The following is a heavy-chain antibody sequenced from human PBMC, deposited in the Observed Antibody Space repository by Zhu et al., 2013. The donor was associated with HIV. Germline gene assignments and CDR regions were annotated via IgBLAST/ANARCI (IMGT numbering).Heavy chain of an antibody. V-gene: IGHV1-69*13. Sequence: LVQSGAEVVRPGASVTVSCKSSGYAFVGYYMHWVRQAPGQGFEWMGAIIPISGPPKYAHKFQGRVTITADESTSTAYMELSSLTSEDTAVYYCATSAGDRWLQSVYAMDVWGQGTTVTVSS. CDR2: IIPISGPP. CDR3: ATSAGDRWLQSVYAMDV. D-gene: IGHD4-4*01. J-gene: IGHJ6*02. CDR1: GYAFVGYY.